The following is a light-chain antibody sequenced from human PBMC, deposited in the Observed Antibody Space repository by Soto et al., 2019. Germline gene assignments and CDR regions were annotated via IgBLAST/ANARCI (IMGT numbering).Light chain of an antibody. V-gene: IGLV2-11*01. CDR3: NSYTGSGIV. CDR2: DVT. CDR1: SSDVGGYDH. Sequence: QSVLTQPRSVSRSPGQSVTISCTGSSSDVGGYDHVSWYQQHPGKPPKLIIFDVTKRPSGVPHRFSGSKSGNTASLTISGLQAEDEADYYCNSYTGSGIVFGTGTKLTVL. J-gene: IGLJ1*01.